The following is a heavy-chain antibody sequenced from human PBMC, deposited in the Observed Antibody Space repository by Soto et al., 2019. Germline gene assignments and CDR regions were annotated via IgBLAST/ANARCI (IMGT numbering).Heavy chain of an antibody. CDR2: IKQDGSEQ. J-gene: IGHJ5*02. D-gene: IGHD3-16*01. V-gene: IGHV3-7*01. Sequence: EEQLVESGGGLVQPGGSLRLSCAASGFTFSTYWMNWVRQAPGKGLEWVGNIKQDGSEQYYVDSVKGRFTISRDNTKNSLYLQMDSLRVEDTAVYYCARSRAHSLWNGNWFDPWGQGTLVTVSS. CDR1: GFTFSTYW. CDR3: ARSRAHSLWNGNWFDP.